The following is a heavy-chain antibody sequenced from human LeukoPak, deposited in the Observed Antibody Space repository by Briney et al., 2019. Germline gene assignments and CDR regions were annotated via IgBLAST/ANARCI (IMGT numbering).Heavy chain of an antibody. J-gene: IGHJ3*02. CDR2: ISYDGSNK. CDR1: GFTFSSYA. CDR3: AKDLSGSGAYYNSAFDM. D-gene: IGHD3-10*01. V-gene: IGHV3-30-3*01. Sequence: GRSLRLSCAASGFTFSSYAMHWVRQAPGKGLEWVAVISYDGSNKYYADSVKGRFTISRDNSKNTLYLQMDSLRAEDTAVYFCAKDLSGSGAYYNSAFDMWGQGTMVTVSS.